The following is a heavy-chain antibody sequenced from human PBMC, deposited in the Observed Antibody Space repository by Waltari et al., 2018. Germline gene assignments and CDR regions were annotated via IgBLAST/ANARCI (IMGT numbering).Heavy chain of an antibody. J-gene: IGHJ5*02. D-gene: IGHD3-9*01. CDR1: GGSISSYY. Sequence: QVQLQESGPGLVKPSETLSLTCTVSGGSISSYYWSWIRQPPGKGLEWIGYIYYSGSTNYNPSLKRRVTISVDTSKNQFSLKLSSVTAADTAVYYCARVGRYFDWLGSTDWFDPWGQGTLVTVSS. CDR3: ARVGRYFDWLGSTDWFDP. V-gene: IGHV4-59*01. CDR2: IYYSGST.